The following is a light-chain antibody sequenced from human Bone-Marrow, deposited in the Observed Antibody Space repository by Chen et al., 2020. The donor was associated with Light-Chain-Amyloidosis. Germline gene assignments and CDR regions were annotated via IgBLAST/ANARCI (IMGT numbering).Light chain of an antibody. V-gene: IGLV3-21*02. CDR1: NIGSTS. J-gene: IGLJ3*02. CDR3: QVWDRSSDRPV. Sequence: SYVLTQPSSVSVAPGQTATIACGGNNIGSTSLHWYQQTPGQAPLLVVYDDSDRPSGIPERLSGSNSGNTATLTISRVEAEDEADYYCQVWDRSSDRPVFGGGTKLTVL. CDR2: DDS.